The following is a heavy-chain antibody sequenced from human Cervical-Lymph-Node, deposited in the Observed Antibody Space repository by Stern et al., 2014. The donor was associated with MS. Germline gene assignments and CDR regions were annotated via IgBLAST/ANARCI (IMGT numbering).Heavy chain of an antibody. J-gene: IGHJ5*02. CDR2: IYHAGTT. CDR3: VRALGSSSFRYWFDP. Sequence: QVQLQESGPGLVKPSGTLSLTCAVSGDSISSSNWWRWVRQSPGKGLEWVGDIYHAGTTNYNSTLKSRLTISADNSKNQFSRKLTSVTAADTAVYYCVRALGSSSFRYWFDPWGQGTLVMVSS. CDR1: GDSISSSNW. D-gene: IGHD6-13*01. V-gene: IGHV4-4*02.